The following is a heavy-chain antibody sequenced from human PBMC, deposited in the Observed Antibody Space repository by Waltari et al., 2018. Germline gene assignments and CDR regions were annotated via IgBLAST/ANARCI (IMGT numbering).Heavy chain of an antibody. V-gene: IGHV5-51*01. D-gene: IGHD2-2*02. CDR2: IYPGDSDT. J-gene: IGHJ4*02. CDR3: ARLPAIAWFDY. CDR1: AYSFTSYW. Sequence: EVQLVQSGAEVKKPGASLQISGKVSAYSFTSYWIGWVRRMPGKGLEWMGIIYPGDSDTRSSPSFQGQVTISADKSISTAYLQWSSLKASDTAMYYCARLPAIAWFDYWGQGTLVTVSS.